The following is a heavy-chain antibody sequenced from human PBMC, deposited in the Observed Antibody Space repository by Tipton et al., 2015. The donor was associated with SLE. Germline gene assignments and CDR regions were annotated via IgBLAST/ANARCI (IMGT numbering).Heavy chain of an antibody. CDR3: ARDLSGASRLGYFDS. J-gene: IGHJ4*02. CDR2: IFHSGST. Sequence: LRLSCTVSGGSISSYYWSWIRQPPGKGLEWIGYIFHSGSTYYSASLKSRVTISVDRSNNQFSLKLSSVTAADTAVYYCARDLSGASRLGYFDSWGQGTLVTVSA. V-gene: IGHV4-59*12. CDR1: GGSISSYY.